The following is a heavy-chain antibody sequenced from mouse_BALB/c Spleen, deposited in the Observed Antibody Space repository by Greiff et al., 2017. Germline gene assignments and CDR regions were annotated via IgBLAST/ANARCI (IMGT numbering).Heavy chain of an antibody. CDR3: ARGGRVYYYAMDY. CDR2: ILPGSGST. V-gene: IGHV1-9*01. Sequence: VQLQQSGAELMKPGASVKISCKATGYTFSSYWIEWVKQRPGHGLEWIGEILPGSGSTNYNEKFKGKATFTADTSSNTAYMQLSSLTSEDSAVYYCARGGRVYYYAMDYWGQGTSVTVSS. J-gene: IGHJ4*01. CDR1: GYTFSSYW.